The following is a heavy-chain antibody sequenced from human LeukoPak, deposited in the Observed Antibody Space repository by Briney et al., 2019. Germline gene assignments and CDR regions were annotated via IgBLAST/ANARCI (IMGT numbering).Heavy chain of an antibody. Sequence: SETLSLTCTVSGGSISSYYWSRIRQPPGKGLEWIGYIYYSGSTNYNPSLKSRVTISVDTSKNQFSLKLSSVTAADTAVYYCARASYDSSGYAGGWGQGTMVTVSS. D-gene: IGHD3-22*01. CDR1: GGSISSYY. CDR2: IYYSGST. CDR3: ARASYDSSGYAGG. V-gene: IGHV4-59*01. J-gene: IGHJ3*01.